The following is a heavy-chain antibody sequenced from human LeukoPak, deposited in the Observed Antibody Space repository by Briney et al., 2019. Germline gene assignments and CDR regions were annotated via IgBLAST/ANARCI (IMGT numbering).Heavy chain of an antibody. D-gene: IGHD5-18*01. V-gene: IGHV4-39*01. CDR2: IYYSGST. Sequence: PSETLSLTCTVSGGSISSSSYYWGWIRQPPGKGLEWIGSIYYSGSTYYNPSLKSRVTISVDTSKNQFSLKLSSVTAAATAVYYCARPIVDPAMEGAFDIWGQGTMVTVSS. CDR3: ARPIVDPAMEGAFDI. J-gene: IGHJ3*02. CDR1: GGSISSSSYY.